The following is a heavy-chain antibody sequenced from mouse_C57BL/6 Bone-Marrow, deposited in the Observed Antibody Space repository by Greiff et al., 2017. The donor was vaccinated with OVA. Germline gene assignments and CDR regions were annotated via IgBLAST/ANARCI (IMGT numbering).Heavy chain of an antibody. CDR2: IWSGGST. D-gene: IGHD1-1*01. J-gene: IGHJ4*01. V-gene: IGHV2-2*01. CDR3: ARKRSYYYGSSYGYAMDY. Sequence: VHLVESGPGLVQPSQSLSITCTVSGFSLTSYGVHWVRQSPGKGLEWLGVIWSGGSTDYNAAFISRLSISKDNSKSQVFFKMNSLQADDTAIYYCARKRSYYYGSSYGYAMDYWGQGTSVTVSS. CDR1: GFSLTSYG.